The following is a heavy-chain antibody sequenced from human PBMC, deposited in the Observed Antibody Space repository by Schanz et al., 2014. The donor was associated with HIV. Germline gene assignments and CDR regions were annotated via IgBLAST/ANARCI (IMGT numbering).Heavy chain of an antibody. J-gene: IGHJ4*02. V-gene: IGHV3-48*04. CDR2: ISPGGGAT. CDR1: GFTFSIYG. Sequence: VQLVESGGGVVQPGGSLRLSCAASGFTFSIYGIHWVRQAPGKGLEWVAYISPGGGATSYADSVRGRFTISRDNAKNSMYLQMNSLRAEDTAVYYCAKGLTIWLQPPFDYWGQGTLVTVSP. CDR3: AKGLTIWLQPPFDY. D-gene: IGHD5-12*01.